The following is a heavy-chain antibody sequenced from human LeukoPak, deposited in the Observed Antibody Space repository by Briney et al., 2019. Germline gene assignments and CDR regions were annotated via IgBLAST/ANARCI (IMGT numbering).Heavy chain of an antibody. J-gene: IGHJ3*02. D-gene: IGHD3-22*01. Sequence: SETLFLTCTVSGGSISSGGYYWSWIRQHPGKGLEWIGYIYYSGSTYYNPSLKSRVTISVDTSKNQFSLKLSSVTAADTAVYYCARAYDSSGYYYLGDAFDIWGQGTMVTVSS. CDR1: GGSISSGGYY. CDR2: IYYSGST. V-gene: IGHV4-31*03. CDR3: ARAYDSSGYYYLGDAFDI.